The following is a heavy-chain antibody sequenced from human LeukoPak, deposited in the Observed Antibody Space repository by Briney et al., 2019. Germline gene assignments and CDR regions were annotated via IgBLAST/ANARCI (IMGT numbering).Heavy chain of an antibody. CDR2: IKSDGSIT. CDR3: ARGRYYGMDV. J-gene: IGHJ6*02. CDR1: GFTFSTFW. V-gene: IGHV3-74*03. Sequence: GGSLRLSCAASGFTFSTFWMHWVRQAPGKGLVWVSGIKSDGSITTYADSVKGRFTISRDNAENTLYLQMNSLRAEDTAVYYCARGRYYGMDVWGQGTTVTVSS.